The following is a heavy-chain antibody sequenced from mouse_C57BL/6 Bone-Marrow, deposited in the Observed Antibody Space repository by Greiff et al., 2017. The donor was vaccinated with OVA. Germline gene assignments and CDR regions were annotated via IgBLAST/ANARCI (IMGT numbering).Heavy chain of an antibody. J-gene: IGHJ3*01. CDR2: INPSTGGT. CDR3: ARGGTSPFAY. Sequence: EVKVVESGPELVKPGASVKISCKASGYSFTGYYMNWVKQSPDKSLEWIGEINPSTGGTTYNQKFKAKATLTVDKSSSTAYMQLKSLTSEDSAVYYCARGGTSPFAYWGQGTLVTVSA. CDR1: GYSFTGYY. D-gene: IGHD4-1*01. V-gene: IGHV1-42*01.